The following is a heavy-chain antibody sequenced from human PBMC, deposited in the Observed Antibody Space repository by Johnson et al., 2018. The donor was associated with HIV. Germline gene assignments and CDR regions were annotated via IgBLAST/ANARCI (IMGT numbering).Heavy chain of an antibody. J-gene: IGHJ3*02. V-gene: IGHV3-30*14. D-gene: IGHD1-26*01. CDR3: ARDVARRGGAAFDI. CDR2: ISYDGSNK. CDR1: GFTFSSYA. Sequence: QEKLVESGGGVVQPGRSLRLSCAASGFTFSSYAMHWVRQAPGKGLEWVAVISYDGSNKYYADSVKGRFTISRDNSKNTLYLQMNSLRPEDTAGYYCARDVARRGGAAFDIWGQGTMVTVSS.